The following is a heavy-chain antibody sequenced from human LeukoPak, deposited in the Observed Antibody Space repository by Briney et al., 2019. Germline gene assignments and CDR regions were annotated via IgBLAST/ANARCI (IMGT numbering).Heavy chain of an antibody. Sequence: GGSLRLSRAASGFTFSTYAMSWVRQAPGKGLEWVSGISTSGGSTYYADSVKGRFTISRENSKNTLYLQMNSPRAEDTAVYYCAGGVNYWGQGTLVTVSS. J-gene: IGHJ4*02. CDR1: GFTFSTYA. CDR3: AGGVNY. D-gene: IGHD3-16*01. CDR2: ISTSGGST. V-gene: IGHV3-23*01.